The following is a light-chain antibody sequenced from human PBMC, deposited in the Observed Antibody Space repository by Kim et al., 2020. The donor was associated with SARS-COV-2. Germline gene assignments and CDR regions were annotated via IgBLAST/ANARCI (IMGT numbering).Light chain of an antibody. CDR1: LSGSSIY. V-gene: IGKV3-20*01. Sequence: SPGERARLSCRASLSGSSIYCAWYQQKPGQAPRLLICGASSRATGIPDRFSGSGSGTDFTLTISRLVPEDFAVYYCQQYGSSPPYTFGQGTKLEI. J-gene: IGKJ2*01. CDR2: GAS. CDR3: QQYGSSPPYT.